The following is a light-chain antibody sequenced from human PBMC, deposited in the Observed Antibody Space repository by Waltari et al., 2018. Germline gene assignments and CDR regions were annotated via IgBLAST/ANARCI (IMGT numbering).Light chain of an antibody. CDR3: QQYGSSPHT. J-gene: IGKJ1*01. CDR1: QTVTSSS. V-gene: IGKV3-20*01. Sequence: EIVLTQSPGTLSLSPGERATLSCRASQTVTSSSLGWYQQKPGQAPRPLIYGIFNRATGIPDRFSGSGSGTDFTLTISRLEPEDFAVYYCQQYGSSPHTFGQGTKVEIK. CDR2: GIF.